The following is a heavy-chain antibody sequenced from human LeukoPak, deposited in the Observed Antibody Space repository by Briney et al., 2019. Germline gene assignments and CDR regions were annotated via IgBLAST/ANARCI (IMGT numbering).Heavy chain of an antibody. CDR1: GFTFTTYA. J-gene: IGHJ4*02. Sequence: PGGSLRLSCAASGFTFTTYAMSWVRQAPGKGLEWVSTIGTGSDTYHADSVKGRFTISRDNSKNTLFLQMNSLRAEDTAIYYCAKNSPGRAIDYWGQGTLVIVSS. CDR3: AKNSPGRAIDY. D-gene: IGHD2-15*01. V-gene: IGHV3-23*01. CDR2: IGTGSDT.